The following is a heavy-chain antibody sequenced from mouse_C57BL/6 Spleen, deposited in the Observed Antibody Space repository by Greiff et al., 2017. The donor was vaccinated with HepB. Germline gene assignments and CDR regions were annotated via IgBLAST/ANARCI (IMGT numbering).Heavy chain of an antibody. Sequence: EVQLQESGGGLVQPGGSLKLSCAASGFTFSDYYMYWVRQTPEKRLEWVAYISNGGGSTYYPDTVKGRFTISRDNAKNTLYLQMSRLKSEDTAMYYCARAYGNYNWFAYWGQGTLVTVSA. J-gene: IGHJ3*01. D-gene: IGHD2-1*01. CDR1: GFTFSDYY. V-gene: IGHV5-12*01. CDR3: ARAYGNYNWFAY. CDR2: ISNGGGST.